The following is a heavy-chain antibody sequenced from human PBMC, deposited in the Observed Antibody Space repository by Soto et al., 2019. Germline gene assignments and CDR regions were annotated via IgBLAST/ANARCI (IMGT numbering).Heavy chain of an antibody. CDR3: ARDRDTMVRGAVSNWFDP. D-gene: IGHD3-10*01. CDR1: GGPISSYY. V-gene: IGHV4-59*01. J-gene: IGHJ5*02. Sequence: PSETLSLTCTVSGGPISSYYWSWIRQPPGKGLEWIGYIYYSGSTNYNPSLKSRVTISVDTSKNQFSLKLSSVTAADTAVYYCARDRDTMVRGAVSNWFDPWGQGTLVTVSS. CDR2: IYYSGST.